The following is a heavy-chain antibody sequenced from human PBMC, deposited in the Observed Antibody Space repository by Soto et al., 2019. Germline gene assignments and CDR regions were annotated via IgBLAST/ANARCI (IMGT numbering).Heavy chain of an antibody. Sequence: EVQLVESGGDLVQPGGSLKLSCAASGFSISGSAIHWVRQASGKGLEWVARIRDKTKGYATGYAASVQGMFTISRDDSTNTAFLQMNSLKTEDTAVYYCTRLDAPGDRALDIWGQGTMVTVSS. CDR3: TRLDAPGDRALDI. CDR2: IRDKTKGYAT. CDR1: GFSISGSA. J-gene: IGHJ3*02. V-gene: IGHV3-73*01.